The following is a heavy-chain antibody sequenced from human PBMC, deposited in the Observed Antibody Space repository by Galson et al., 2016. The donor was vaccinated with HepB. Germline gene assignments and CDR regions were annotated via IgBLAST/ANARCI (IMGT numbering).Heavy chain of an antibody. Sequence: SCKASGYTFTSYPLHWVRQAPGQRLECMGWITSGNGNIRYTEQFQGRVTITRDTSASTAYMELSSLRSEDTVVYYCARGKGFLSYYGMDVWGQGTTVIVSS. CDR2: ITSGNGNI. CDR1: GYTFTSYP. D-gene: IGHD2/OR15-2a*01. V-gene: IGHV1-3*04. CDR3: ARGKGFLSYYGMDV. J-gene: IGHJ6*02.